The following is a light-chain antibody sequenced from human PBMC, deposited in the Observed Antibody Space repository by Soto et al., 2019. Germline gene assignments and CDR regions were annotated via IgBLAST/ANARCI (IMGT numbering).Light chain of an antibody. Sequence: QSALTQPASVSGSPGQSITISCTGASSDVGAYNYVSWYQQHPGKAPKLMIYDVSSRPSGVSDRFSGSKSGNTASLTISGLQAEEEADYYCSSYTTNLTYVFGTGTKLTVL. J-gene: IGLJ1*01. V-gene: IGLV2-14*03. CDR3: SSYTTNLTYV. CDR2: DVS. CDR1: SSDVGAYNY.